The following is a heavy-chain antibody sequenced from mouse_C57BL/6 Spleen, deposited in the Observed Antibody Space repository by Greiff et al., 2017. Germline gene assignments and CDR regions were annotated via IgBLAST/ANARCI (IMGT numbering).Heavy chain of an antibody. D-gene: IGHD2-1*01. CDR2: ISDGGSYT. CDR1: GFTFSSYA. Sequence: EVQGVESGGGLVKPGGSLKLSCAASGFTFSSYAMSWVRQTPEKRLEWVATISDGGSYTYYPDNVKGRFTIPRDNAKNNLYLQLSHLKSEDTAMFYGAREEDGKDAMGCWGQGTSVTVAS. CDR3: AREEDGKDAMGC. V-gene: IGHV5-4*01. J-gene: IGHJ4*01.